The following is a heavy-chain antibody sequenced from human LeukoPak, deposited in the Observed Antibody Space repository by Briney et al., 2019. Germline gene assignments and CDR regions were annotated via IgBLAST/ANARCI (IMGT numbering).Heavy chain of an antibody. Sequence: GGSLRLSCAASGFTFSSYSMNWVRQAPGKGLEWVSYISSSSSTIYYADSVKGRFTISRDNAKNSLYLQMNSLRAEDTAVYYCARDVAYSSSWYSSVDRGNAFDIWGQGTMVTVSS. CDR3: ARDVAYSSSWYSSVDRGNAFDI. CDR1: GFTFSSYS. J-gene: IGHJ3*02. D-gene: IGHD6-13*01. V-gene: IGHV3-48*01. CDR2: ISSSSSTI.